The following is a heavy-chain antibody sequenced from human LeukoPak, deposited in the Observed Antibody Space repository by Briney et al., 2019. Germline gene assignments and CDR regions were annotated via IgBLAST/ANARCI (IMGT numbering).Heavy chain of an antibody. Sequence: GGSLRLSCAASGFTFSNSWMKWVHQAPGKGLEWVASIKQDGSERYYVDSVKGRFTISRDNAKNSLYLQMNSLRAEDTAVYYCTKDSDWAIDYWSQGTLVIVSS. D-gene: IGHD6-19*01. J-gene: IGHJ4*02. CDR1: GFTFSNSW. CDR3: TKDSDWAIDY. V-gene: IGHV3-7*03. CDR2: IKQDGSER.